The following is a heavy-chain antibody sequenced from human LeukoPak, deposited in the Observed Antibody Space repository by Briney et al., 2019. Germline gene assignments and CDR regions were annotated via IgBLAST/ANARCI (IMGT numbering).Heavy chain of an antibody. CDR3: ARIQLWPYYYYGMDV. D-gene: IGHD5-18*01. J-gene: IGHJ6*02. Sequence: ASVKVSCKASGYTFTGYYTHWVRQAPGQGLEWMGWINPNSGGTNYAQKFQGRVTMTRDTSISTAYMELSRLRSDDTAVYYCARIQLWPYYYYGMDVWGQGTTVTVSS. V-gene: IGHV1-2*02. CDR2: INPNSGGT. CDR1: GYTFTGYY.